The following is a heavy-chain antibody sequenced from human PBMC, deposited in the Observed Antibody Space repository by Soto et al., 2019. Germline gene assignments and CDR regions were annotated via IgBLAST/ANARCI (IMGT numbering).Heavy chain of an antibody. CDR2: INHSGST. Sequence: SETLSLTCAVYGGSFSGYYWSWIRQPPGKGLEWIGEINHSGSTNYNPSLKSRVTISVDTSKNQFSLKLGSVTAADTAVYYCARGIAVAGGKGRNYYYYYGMDVWGQGTTVTVSS. CDR1: GGSFSGYY. V-gene: IGHV4-34*01. J-gene: IGHJ6*02. D-gene: IGHD6-19*01. CDR3: ARGIAVAGGKGRNYYYYYGMDV.